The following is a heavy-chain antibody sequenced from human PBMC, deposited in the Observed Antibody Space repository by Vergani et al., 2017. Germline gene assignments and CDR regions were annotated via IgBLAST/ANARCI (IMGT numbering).Heavy chain of an antibody. CDR2: IYDSGAT. V-gene: IGHV4-61*01. Sequence: QVQLQESGPGLVQPSGTLSLNCAVSGFSITTGFYWTWIRQPPGKGLEWIGYIYDSGATKYNPSLKSRVTMSLDTSKNQFSLNLYSVTAADTAVYYCASGALWWLRQIDSCGQGTLVTVSS. J-gene: IGHJ4*02. CDR3: ASGALWWLRQIDS. CDR1: GFSITTGFY. D-gene: IGHD2-21*01.